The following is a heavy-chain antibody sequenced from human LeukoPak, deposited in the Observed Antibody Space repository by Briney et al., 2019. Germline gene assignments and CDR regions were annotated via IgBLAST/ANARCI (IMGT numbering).Heavy chain of an antibody. CDR2: ISAYNGNT. CDR3: ARDLDGSGSYYTDY. CDR1: AYTFSNYG. Sequence: ASVKVSCKTSAYTFSNYGFNWVRQAPGQGLEWMGWISAYNGNTKYAQRFQGRFTMTTDTSTSTAYMELRSLTSDDTAVHYCARDLDGSGSYYTDYWGQGTLVTVSS. D-gene: IGHD3-10*01. V-gene: IGHV1-18*01. J-gene: IGHJ4*02.